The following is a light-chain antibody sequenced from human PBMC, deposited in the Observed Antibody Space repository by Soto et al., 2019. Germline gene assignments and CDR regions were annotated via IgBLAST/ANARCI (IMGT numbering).Light chain of an antibody. CDR1: SSNIENNY. CDR2: DND. J-gene: IGLJ1*01. CDR3: GTWDTSLSVGV. V-gene: IGLV1-51*01. Sequence: QSVLTQPPSVSAAPGQKVTISCSGTSSNIENNYVFWYQQLPGTAPKLLIYDNDKRPSGIPDRFSGSKSGTSATLDTTGLQTGDEADYYCGTWDTSLSVGVFGSGTKVTVL.